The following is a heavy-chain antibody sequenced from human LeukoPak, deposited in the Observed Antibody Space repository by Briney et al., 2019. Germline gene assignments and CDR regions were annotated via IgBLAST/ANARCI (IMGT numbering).Heavy chain of an antibody. J-gene: IGHJ2*01. V-gene: IGHV4-39*01. CDR3: ARHVLYKHIVVVTAGQRYFDL. D-gene: IGHD2-21*02. CDR2: IRYSGYT. CDR1: GGSVSSTSYY. Sequence: SETLSLTCTVSGGSVSSTSYYWDWLRQPPGKGLEWIGNIRYSGYTYYNPSLKSRVTMAVDTSKNQFSLKLSSVTATDTAVYYCARHVLYKHIVVVTAGQRYFDLWGRGTLVTVSS.